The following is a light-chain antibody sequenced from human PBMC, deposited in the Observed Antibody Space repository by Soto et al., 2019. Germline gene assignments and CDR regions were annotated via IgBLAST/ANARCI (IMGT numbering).Light chain of an antibody. V-gene: IGKV1-33*01. CDR3: QQYVNLVT. CDR1: QDISNR. Sequence: DIQMTQSPSSLSASVGDRVTITCQASQDISNRLNWYQQKPGKAPKLLINDASNLEAGVPSRFSGSGSGTDFTFTISTLQPEDIATYYCQQYVNLVTFCGGTKWEIK. CDR2: DAS. J-gene: IGKJ4*01.